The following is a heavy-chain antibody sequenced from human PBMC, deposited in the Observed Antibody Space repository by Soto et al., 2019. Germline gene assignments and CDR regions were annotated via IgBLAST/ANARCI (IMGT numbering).Heavy chain of an antibody. D-gene: IGHD5-18*01. V-gene: IGHV3-33*01. CDR2: IWYDGSNK. J-gene: IGHJ3*02. CDR3: ARDTYTDTAMVTGGAFYI. Sequence: PGGSLRLSCAASGFTFSSYGMHWVRQAPGKGLEWVAVIWYDGSNKYYADSVKGRFTISRDNSKNTLYLQMNSLRAEDTAVYYCARDTYTDTAMVTGGAFYIWGQGTMVTVSS. CDR1: GFTFSSYG.